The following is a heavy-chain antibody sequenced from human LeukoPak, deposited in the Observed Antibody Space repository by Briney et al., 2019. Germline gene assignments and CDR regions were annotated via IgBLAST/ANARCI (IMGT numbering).Heavy chain of an antibody. CDR1: GGTFSSYA. CDR2: IIPIFGTA. D-gene: IGHD3-9*01. J-gene: IGHJ4*02. V-gene: IGHV1-69*01. Sequence: SVKVSCKASGGTFSSYAISWVRQAPGQGLEWMGGIIPIFGTANYAQKLQGRVTITADESTSTAYMELSSLRSEDTAVYYCASKSPYYDILTPPVHWGQGTLVTVSS. CDR3: ASKSPYYDILTPPVH.